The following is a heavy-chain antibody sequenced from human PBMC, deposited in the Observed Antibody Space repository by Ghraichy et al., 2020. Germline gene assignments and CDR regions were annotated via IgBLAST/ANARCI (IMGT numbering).Heavy chain of an antibody. V-gene: IGHV3-21*01. Sequence: GGSLTLSCTASGFTFSGYSMNWVRQAPGKGLEWVSSLSSRSSYIHYADSVRGRFTISRDNAKNSLYLQMKSLRADDTAVYYCARDLSDDSHGFDIWGQGTMVTVSS. CDR1: GFTFSGYS. D-gene: IGHD3-22*01. J-gene: IGHJ3*02. CDR3: ARDLSDDSHGFDI. CDR2: LSSRSSYI.